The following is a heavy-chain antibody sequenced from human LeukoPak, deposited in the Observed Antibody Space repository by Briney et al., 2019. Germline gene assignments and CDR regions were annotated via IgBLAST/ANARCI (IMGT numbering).Heavy chain of an antibody. Sequence: QTGGSLRLSCAASGFTFDDYGMSWVRQAPGKGLEWVSSISGAGTGTYYADSVKGRFTISRDNSKNMLYLQMNSLRAEDTAVYYCARDHISMVAAFDIWGQGTMVTVSS. J-gene: IGHJ3*02. V-gene: IGHV3-23*01. D-gene: IGHD3-10*01. CDR3: ARDHISMVAAFDI. CDR2: ISGAGTGT. CDR1: GFTFDDYG.